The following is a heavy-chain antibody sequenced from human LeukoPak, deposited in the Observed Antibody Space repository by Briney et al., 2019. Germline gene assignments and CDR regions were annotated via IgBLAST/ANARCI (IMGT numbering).Heavy chain of an antibody. CDR3: ARDWESHDYGGNAPFDY. Sequence: WASVKVSCKASGYTFNAYGITWVRQAPGQGLEWMGWISPYNGDTHYAQKFQDRVTMTTDTSTSTAYMDLRSLRSDDTAVYYCARDWESHDYGGNAPFDYWGQGTLVTVSS. CDR1: GYTFNAYG. CDR2: ISPYNGDT. J-gene: IGHJ4*02. D-gene: IGHD4-23*01. V-gene: IGHV1-18*04.